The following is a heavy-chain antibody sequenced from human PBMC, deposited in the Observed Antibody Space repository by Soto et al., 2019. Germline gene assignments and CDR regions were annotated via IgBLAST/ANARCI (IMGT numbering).Heavy chain of an antibody. J-gene: IGHJ6*02. V-gene: IGHV3-23*01. CDR1: GFTFDNYA. Sequence: RRLSCAASGFTFDNYAMNWVRQAPGKGLEWVSGITGSGENTYYADSVKGRFTISRDNSKNTLYVQLNSLRVEDTAIYYCAKVSLGATTITDFYYYGMDVWGQGTMVTVSS. D-gene: IGHD1-26*01. CDR2: ITGSGENT. CDR3: AKVSLGATTITDFYYYGMDV.